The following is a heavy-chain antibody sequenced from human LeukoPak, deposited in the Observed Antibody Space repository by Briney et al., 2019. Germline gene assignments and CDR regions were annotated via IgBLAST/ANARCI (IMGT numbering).Heavy chain of an antibody. CDR3: ARDRSDNWGLFDN. Sequence: SETLSLTCAVYGVSFSGYYWSWIRQPPGKGLEWIGEINHSGSTNYNPSLKSRVTISVDTSKNQFSLKLSSVTAADTAVYYCARDRSDNWGLFDNWGRGTLVTVSS. D-gene: IGHD1-1*01. J-gene: IGHJ4*02. CDR2: INHSGST. CDR1: GVSFSGYY. V-gene: IGHV4-34*01.